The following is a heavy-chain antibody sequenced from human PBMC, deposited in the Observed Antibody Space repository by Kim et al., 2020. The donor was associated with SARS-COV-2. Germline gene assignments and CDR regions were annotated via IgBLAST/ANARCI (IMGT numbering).Heavy chain of an antibody. J-gene: IGHJ4*02. Sequence: SETLSLTCTVSGGSISSSSYYWGWIRQPPGKGLEWIGSIYYSGSTYYNPSLKSRITISVDTSKNQFSLKLSSVTAADTAVYYCARRYCSGGSCYLHFDYWGQGTLVTVSS. V-gene: IGHV4-39*01. CDR2: IYYSGST. CDR1: GGSISSSSYY. D-gene: IGHD2-15*01. CDR3: ARRYCSGGSCYLHFDY.